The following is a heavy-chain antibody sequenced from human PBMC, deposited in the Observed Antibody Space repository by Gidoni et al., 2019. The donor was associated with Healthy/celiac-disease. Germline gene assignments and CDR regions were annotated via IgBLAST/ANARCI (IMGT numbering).Heavy chain of an antibody. CDR3: ARPRSSGSYYSVGWFDP. D-gene: IGHD3-10*01. Sequence: QLQLQESGPGLVKPSETLSLTCTVSGGSISSSSYYWGWTRQPPGKGLEWIGSIYYSGSTYYNPSLKSRVTISVDTSKNQCSLKLSSVTAADTAVYYCARPRSSGSYYSVGWFDPWGQGTLVTVSS. J-gene: IGHJ5*02. CDR1: GGSISSSSYY. V-gene: IGHV4-39*01. CDR2: IYYSGST.